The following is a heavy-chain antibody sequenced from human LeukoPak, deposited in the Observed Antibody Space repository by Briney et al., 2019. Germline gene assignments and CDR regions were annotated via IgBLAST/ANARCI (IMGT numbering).Heavy chain of an antibody. D-gene: IGHD1-26*01. CDR2: IYPDDSDT. J-gene: IGHJ4*02. V-gene: IGHV5-51*01. CDR3: ARPFSGYVNY. CDR1: GYSFTSYW. Sequence: LGESLKISCKSSGYSFTSYWIGWVRQMPGKGLEWMGIIYPDDSDTRYNPSFQGQVTISADKSISTAYLQWSSLKASDTAMYYCARPFSGYVNYWGQGTLVTVSS.